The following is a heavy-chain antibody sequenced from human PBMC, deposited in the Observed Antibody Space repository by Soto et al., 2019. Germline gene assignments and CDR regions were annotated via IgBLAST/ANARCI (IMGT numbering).Heavy chain of an antibody. V-gene: IGHV1-69*13. CDR3: ARAELRYFDWIQTPNYYYGMDV. CDR1: GGTFSSYA. J-gene: IGHJ6*02. CDR2: IIPIFGTA. D-gene: IGHD3-9*01. Sequence: SVKVSCTASGGTFSSYAISWVRQAPGQGLEWMGGIIPIFGTANYAQKFQGRVTITADESTSTAYMELSSLRSEDTAVYYCARAELRYFDWIQTPNYYYGMDVWGQGTTVTVSS.